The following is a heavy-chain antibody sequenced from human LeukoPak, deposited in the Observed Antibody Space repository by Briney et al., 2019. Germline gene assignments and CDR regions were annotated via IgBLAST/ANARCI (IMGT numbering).Heavy chain of an antibody. V-gene: IGHV4-4*07. D-gene: IGHD4-11*01. CDR3: ARGRSNRNWFDP. Sequence: SETLLLTCTVSGGSISSYYWSWIRQPAGKGLEWIGRIYTSGSTNYNPSLKSRVTMSVDTSKNQFSLKLSSVTAADTAVYYCARGRSNRNWFDPWGQGTGVTVSS. J-gene: IGHJ5*01. CDR1: GGSISSYY. CDR2: IYTSGST.